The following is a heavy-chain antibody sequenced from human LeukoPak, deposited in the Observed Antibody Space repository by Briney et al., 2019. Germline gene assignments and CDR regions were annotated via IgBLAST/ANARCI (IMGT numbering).Heavy chain of an antibody. CDR1: GDSISSYY. V-gene: IGHV4-59*01. Sequence: SETLSLTCTVSGDSISSYYWTWIRQPPGKGREWIGYIYYSGSTNYNPSLKSRVTISVDTSKNQFSLKLTSVTAADTAVYYCARDRTGWLAPVYWGQGILVTVSS. CDR3: ARDRTGWLAPVY. J-gene: IGHJ4*02. CDR2: IYYSGST. D-gene: IGHD6-19*01.